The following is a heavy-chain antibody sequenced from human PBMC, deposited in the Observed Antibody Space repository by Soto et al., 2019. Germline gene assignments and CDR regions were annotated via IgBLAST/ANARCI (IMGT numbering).Heavy chain of an antibody. J-gene: IGHJ5*02. CDR3: AKSGSSGWYGWFDP. V-gene: IGHV2-5*01. Sequence: QITLKESGPTLVKPTQTLTLTCIFSGFSLRTSGVGVGWLRQPPGKALEWLGFIYWNDDKRYSPSLKSRLTITKDTSKNQVVLTMTNMDPVDTATYYCAKSGSSGWYGWFDPWGHGTLVTVSS. CDR1: GFSLRTSGVG. CDR2: IYWNDDK. D-gene: IGHD6-19*01.